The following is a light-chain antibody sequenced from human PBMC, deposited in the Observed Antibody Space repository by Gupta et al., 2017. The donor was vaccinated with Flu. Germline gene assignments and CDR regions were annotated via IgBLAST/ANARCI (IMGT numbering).Light chain of an antibody. CDR3: QDYGGSHEVT. CDR1: QSVGGNY. J-gene: IGKJ4*01. Sequence: EIVLTQSPGTLSLSPGERATLSCRASQSVGGNYLAWYQQKLGQAPRLLIYGASSRATGIPDRIRGSGSGTDFAQTISRMEPEDIAVYYCQDYGGSHEVTFGGGTKVEIK. V-gene: IGKV3-20*01. CDR2: GAS.